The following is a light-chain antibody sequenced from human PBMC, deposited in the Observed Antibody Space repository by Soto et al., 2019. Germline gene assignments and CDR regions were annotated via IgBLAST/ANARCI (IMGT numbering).Light chain of an antibody. CDR1: QSISSY. CDR3: QQRYTIPTT. CDR2: AAS. V-gene: IGKV1-39*01. Sequence: DIEMTQSPSSLSASVGDRVTITCRASQSISSYLNWYQQKPGNAPNLLIYAASTLQSGVPSRFSAYGSETDFTLTISNLQAEDFATYYCQQRYTIPTTFGQGTKVDI. J-gene: IGKJ1*01.